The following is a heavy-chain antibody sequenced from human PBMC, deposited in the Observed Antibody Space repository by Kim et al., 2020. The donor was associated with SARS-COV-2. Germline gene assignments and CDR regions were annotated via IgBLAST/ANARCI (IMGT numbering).Heavy chain of an antibody. V-gene: IGHV3-30*03. D-gene: IGHD3-10*01. CDR3: ASSYGSGSYYKPPGDY. J-gene: IGHJ4*02. Sequence: SVKGRFTISRDNSKNTLYLQMNSLRAEDTAVYYCASSYGSGSYYKPPGDYWGQGTLVTVSS.